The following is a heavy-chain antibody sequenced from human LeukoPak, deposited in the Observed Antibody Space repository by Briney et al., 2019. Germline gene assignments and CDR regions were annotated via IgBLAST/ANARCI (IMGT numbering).Heavy chain of an antibody. CDR1: GFTFSSYA. D-gene: IGHD3-22*01. CDR2: ISYDGSNK. J-gene: IGHJ4*02. V-gene: IGHV3-30*18. CDR3: AKDPRITTIVGLYYFDY. Sequence: GGSLSLSCAAAGFTFSSYAMHWVRQAPGKGLEWVAVISYDGSNKYYADSVKGRFAISRDNSKNTLYLQMNSLRAEDTAVYYCAKDPRITTIVGLYYFDYWGQGTLVTVSS.